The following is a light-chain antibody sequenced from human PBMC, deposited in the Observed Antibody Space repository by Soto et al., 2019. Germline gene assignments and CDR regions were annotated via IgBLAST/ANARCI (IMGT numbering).Light chain of an antibody. CDR3: QSYDSSSVV. J-gene: IGLJ2*01. CDR2: GNS. CDR1: SSNIGAGYD. V-gene: IGLV1-40*01. Sequence: QSVLTQPPSVSGAPGQRVTISCTGSSSNIGAGYDVHWYQQLPGTAPKLLIYGNSNRPSGVPDRFSGSKSGTSASLAITGLQVEDEADYYCQSYDSSSVVFGGGTKLTVL.